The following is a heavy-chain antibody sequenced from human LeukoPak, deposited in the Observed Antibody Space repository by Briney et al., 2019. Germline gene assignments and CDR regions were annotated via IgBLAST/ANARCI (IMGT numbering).Heavy chain of an antibody. CDR1: GFTFSSSW. CDR3: AKDMVSFDY. D-gene: IGHD3-10*01. Sequence: GGSLRLSCVASGFTFSSSWMSWVRQAPGKGLEWVANIKQDGSEKSYVESVRGRFTISRDNAKNSLYLQLNSLRAEDTAVYYCAKDMVSFDYWGQGTLVTVSS. V-gene: IGHV3-7*01. J-gene: IGHJ4*02. CDR2: IKQDGSEK.